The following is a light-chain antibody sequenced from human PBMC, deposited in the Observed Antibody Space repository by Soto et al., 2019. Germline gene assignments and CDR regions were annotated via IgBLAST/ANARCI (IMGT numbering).Light chain of an antibody. V-gene: IGLV8-61*01. CDR2: NTN. J-gene: IGLJ3*02. CDR3: VLNVGSGMNWV. Sequence: QTVVTQEPSFSVSPGGTVTLTFGLSSGSVSTNYYPSWYQQTPGQAPRTLIYNTNTRSSGVPDRFSGSIVGNKAALTITGAQADDESVYYCVLNVGSGMNWVFVGGTKLTVL. CDR1: SGSVSTNYY.